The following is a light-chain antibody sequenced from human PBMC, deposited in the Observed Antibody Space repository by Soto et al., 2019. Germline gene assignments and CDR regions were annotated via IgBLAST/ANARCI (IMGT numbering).Light chain of an antibody. CDR3: QSYDSSLSGFYV. V-gene: IGLV1-40*01. J-gene: IGLJ1*01. Sequence: QSVLTQPPPVSGAPGQRVTISGTGSSSNIGAGYDVHWYQQLPGTAPKLLIYGNSNRPSGVPDRFSGSKSGTSASLAITGLQAEDEADYYCQSYDSSLSGFYVFGTGTKVTVL. CDR2: GNS. CDR1: SSNIGAGYD.